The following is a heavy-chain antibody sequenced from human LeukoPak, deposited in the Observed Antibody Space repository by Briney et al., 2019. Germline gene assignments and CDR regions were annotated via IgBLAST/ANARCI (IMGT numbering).Heavy chain of an antibody. CDR2: IYSGGST. D-gene: IGHD5-18*01. CDR1: GFTVSSNY. V-gene: IGHV3-66*01. CDR3: ARDSGGWAAMVHFDY. J-gene: IGHJ4*02. Sequence: GGSLRLSCAASGFTVSSNYMSWVRQAPGKGLEWVSVIYSGGSTYYADSVKGRFTISRDNSKNTLYLQMSSLRAEDTAVYYCARDSGGWAAMVHFDYWGQGTLVTVSS.